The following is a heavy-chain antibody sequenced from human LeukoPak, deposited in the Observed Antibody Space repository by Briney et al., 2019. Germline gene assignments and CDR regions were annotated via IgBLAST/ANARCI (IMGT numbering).Heavy chain of an antibody. CDR2: IKTKSEGGTI. D-gene: IGHD3-9*01. Sequence: TGGSLRLSCAASGFTFSSSAMSWVRQAPGKGLEWVGRIKTKSEGGTIDYAAPVRGRFTISRDDSENTLYLQMNSLKTEDTALYYCSTDQGGDILTGCWGQGTLVTVSS. V-gene: IGHV3-15*01. J-gene: IGHJ4*02. CDR3: STDQGGDILTGC. CDR1: GFTFSSSA.